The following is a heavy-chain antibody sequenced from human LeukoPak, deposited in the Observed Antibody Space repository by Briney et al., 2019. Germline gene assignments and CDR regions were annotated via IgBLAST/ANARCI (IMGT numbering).Heavy chain of an antibody. Sequence: LKGSFKASWYTLTSYYIHLVGQAPGQRVEWVGIINPSGGSTSYAQKFQGRVTMTRDTSTSTVYMELSSLRSEDTAVYYCAKTACSSTSCYLDYWGQGTLVTVSS. D-gene: IGHD2-2*01. V-gene: IGHV1-46*01. J-gene: IGHJ4*02. CDR1: WYTLTSYY. CDR3: AKTACSSTSCYLDY. CDR2: INPSGGST.